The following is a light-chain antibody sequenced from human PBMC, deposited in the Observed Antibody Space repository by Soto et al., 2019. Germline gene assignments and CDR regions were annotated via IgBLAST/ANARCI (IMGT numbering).Light chain of an antibody. J-gene: IGKJ1*01. V-gene: IGKV1-5*01. CDR2: DAS. CDR3: QQYNSYST. Sequence: EIQMTQSPSTMSGSVGDRVTITCRASQTISSWLAWYQQKPGKAPKLLIFDASSLESGVPSRFRGSGFGTDFTLTISGMKPDYFATYYCQQYNSYSTFGQGTKVDIK. CDR1: QTISSW.